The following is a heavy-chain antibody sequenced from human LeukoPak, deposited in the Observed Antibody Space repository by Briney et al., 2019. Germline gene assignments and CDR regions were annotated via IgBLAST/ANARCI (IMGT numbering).Heavy chain of an antibody. V-gene: IGHV1-2*02. CDR3: ARDGENSYGYMGYYGMDV. Sequence: ASVKVSCKASGYSFTNYYIHWVRQAPGQGLEWMGWINPNSGGTNYAQKFQGRVTMTRDTSISTAYMELSRLRSGDTAVYYCARDGENSYGYMGYYGMDVWGQGTTVTVSS. D-gene: IGHD5-12*01. CDR2: INPNSGGT. J-gene: IGHJ6*02. CDR1: GYSFTNYY.